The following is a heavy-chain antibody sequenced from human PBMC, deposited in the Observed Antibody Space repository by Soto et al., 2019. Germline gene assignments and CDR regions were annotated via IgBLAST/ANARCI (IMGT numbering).Heavy chain of an antibody. CDR1: GFTFRSYW. J-gene: IGHJ5*01. CDR3: ARYIGWGFHGNLFDS. CDR2: INSDGSST. D-gene: IGHD5-12*01. Sequence: RGSLRLSCAASGFTFRSYWMHWVRQAPGKGLVWVSRINSDGSSTSYADSVKGRFTISRDNAKNTLYLQMNSLRAEDTAVYYCARYIGWGFHGNLFDSRGQGTLVTVSS. V-gene: IGHV3-74*01.